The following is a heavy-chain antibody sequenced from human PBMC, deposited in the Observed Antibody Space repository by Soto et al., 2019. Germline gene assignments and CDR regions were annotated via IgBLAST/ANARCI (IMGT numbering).Heavy chain of an antibody. V-gene: IGHV1-18*01. CDR3: VMVDNYVTPTPQDV. D-gene: IGHD3-16*01. J-gene: IGHJ6*02. CDR1: GYIFVNYG. Sequence: QVQLVQSGDEVKKPGASVKVSCKASGYIFVNYGIAWVRQAPGQGLEWMGWISPYTGNTHSATKVQGRLTMTTDTSTSTAYMVLGSLTSDDTAVYYCVMVDNYVTPTPQDVWGQGTTGTVSS. CDR2: ISPYTGNT.